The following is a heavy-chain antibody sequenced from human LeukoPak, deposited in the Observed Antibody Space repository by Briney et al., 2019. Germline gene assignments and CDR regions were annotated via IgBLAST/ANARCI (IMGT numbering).Heavy chain of an antibody. V-gene: IGHV1-69*13. CDR1: GGTFSSYA. CDR2: IIPIFGTA. D-gene: IGHD3-3*01. CDR3: AVEGVTIFGVPPRLFDI. Sequence: SVKVSCKASGGTFSSYAIGWVRQAPGQGLEWMGGIIPIFGTANYAQKFQGRVTITADESTSTAYMELSSLSSEDTAVYYCAVEGVTIFGVPPRLFDIWGQGTMVTVSS. J-gene: IGHJ3*02.